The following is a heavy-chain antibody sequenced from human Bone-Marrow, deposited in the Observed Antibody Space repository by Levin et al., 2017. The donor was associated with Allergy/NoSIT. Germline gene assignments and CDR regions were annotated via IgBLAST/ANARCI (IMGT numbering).Heavy chain of an antibody. V-gene: IGHV3-72*01. D-gene: IGHD2-15*01. CDR3: ARVGPYSFDAFDI. CDR1: GFTFSDHY. Sequence: GESLKISCAASGFTFSDHYMDWVRQAPGKGLEWVGRARSKANSYTTEYAASVKGRFTISRDDSKNSLYLQMNSLKTEDTAIYYCARVGPYSFDAFDIWGQGTMVTVSS. J-gene: IGHJ3*02. CDR2: ARSKANSYTT.